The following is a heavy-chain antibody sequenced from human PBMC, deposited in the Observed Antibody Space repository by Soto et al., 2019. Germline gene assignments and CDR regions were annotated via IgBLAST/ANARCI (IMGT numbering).Heavy chain of an antibody. D-gene: IGHD6-19*01. V-gene: IGHV3-53*01. CDR3: VQTTGWPGFDF. J-gene: IGHJ4*02. CDR2: IYGGGTT. CDR1: GFTVSSKY. Sequence: EVQLVESGGGWIQPGGSLRLSCAASGFTVSSKYMPWVRQAPGKGLEWVSVIYGGGTTYYADSVKGRFTISRDNSKNTLYLQMNSLRAEDTAVYYCVQTTGWPGFDFWGQGTLVTVSS.